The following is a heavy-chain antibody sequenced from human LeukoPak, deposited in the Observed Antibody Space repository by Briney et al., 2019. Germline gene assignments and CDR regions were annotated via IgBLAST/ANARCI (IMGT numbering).Heavy chain of an antibody. CDR3: ARGIAAAGPRAYYYGMDV. V-gene: IGHV3-30*03. Sequence: GRSLRLSCAASGFTFNNYGMHWVRQAPGKGLEWVAVISYDGSNKYYADSVKGRFTISRDNSKNTLYLQMNSLRAEDTAVYYCARGIAAAGPRAYYYGMDVWGQGTTVTVSS. CDR1: GFTFNNYG. D-gene: IGHD6-13*01. J-gene: IGHJ6*02. CDR2: ISYDGSNK.